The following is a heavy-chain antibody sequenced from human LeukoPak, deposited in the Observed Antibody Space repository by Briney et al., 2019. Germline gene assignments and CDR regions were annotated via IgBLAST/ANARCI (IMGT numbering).Heavy chain of an antibody. CDR1: GGSFSGYY. Sequence: SETLSLTCAVYGGSFSGYYWSWIRQPPGKGLEWIGEINHSGSTNYNPSLKSRVTISVDTSKNQFSLKLSSVTAADTAVYYCARDRVRYFDWSRGSRGYFDYWGQGTLVTVSS. V-gene: IGHV4-34*01. CDR2: INHSGST. CDR3: ARDRVRYFDWSRGSRGYFDY. D-gene: IGHD3-9*01. J-gene: IGHJ4*02.